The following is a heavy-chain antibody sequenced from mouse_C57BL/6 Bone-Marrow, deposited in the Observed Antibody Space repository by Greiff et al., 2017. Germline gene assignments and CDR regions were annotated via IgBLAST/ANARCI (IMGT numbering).Heavy chain of an antibody. J-gene: IGHJ2*01. CDR1: GYTFTSYG. CDR2: IYPRSGNT. Sequence: QVHVKQSGAELARPGASVQLSCKASGYTFTSYGISWVKQRTGQGLEWIGEIYPRSGNTYYNEKFKGKATLTADKSSSTAYMELRSLTSEDSAVYFCARLGVRRYYFDYWGQGTTLTVSS. CDR3: ARLGVRRYYFDY. D-gene: IGHD1-2*01. V-gene: IGHV1-81*01.